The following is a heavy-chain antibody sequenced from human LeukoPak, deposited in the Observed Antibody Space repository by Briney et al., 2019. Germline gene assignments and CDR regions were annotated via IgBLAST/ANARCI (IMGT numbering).Heavy chain of an antibody. V-gene: IGHV3-7*01. J-gene: IGHJ6*03. CDR3: ARDYPHLRQWLANYYYYYYMDV. D-gene: IGHD6-19*01. CDR1: GFSFSSYW. Sequence: QSGGSLRLSCVASGFSFSSYWMSWVRQTPGKGLEWVANIKQEGSASYYVDSVTGRFTISRDNAKNSLYLQMNSLRAEDTAVYYCARDYPHLRQWLANYYYYYYMDVWGKGTTVTVSS. CDR2: IKQEGSAS.